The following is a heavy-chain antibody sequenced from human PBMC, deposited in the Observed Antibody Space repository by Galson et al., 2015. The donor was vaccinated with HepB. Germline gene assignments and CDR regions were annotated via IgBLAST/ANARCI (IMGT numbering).Heavy chain of an antibody. V-gene: IGHV1-2*04. CDR3: ARRRVAMGRGEAFDI. CDR2: INPNSGGT. Sequence: SVKVSCKASGYTFTGYYMHWVRQAPGQGLEWMGWINPNSGGTNYAQKFQGWVTMTRDTSISTAYMELSRLRSDDTAVYYCARRRVAMGRGEAFDIWGQGTMVTVSS. J-gene: IGHJ3*02. CDR1: GYTFTGYY. D-gene: IGHD3-10*01.